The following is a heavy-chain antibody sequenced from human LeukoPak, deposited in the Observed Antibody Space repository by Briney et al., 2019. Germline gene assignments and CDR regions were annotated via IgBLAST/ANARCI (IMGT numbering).Heavy chain of an antibody. V-gene: IGHV4-61*01. CDR3: ARERLGSSDAFDI. J-gene: IGHJ3*02. D-gene: IGHD2-15*01. CDR2: IYYSGST. Sequence: SETLSLTCTVSGGSVSSGSYYWGWVRQPPGEGLEWIGYIYYSGSTNYNPSLKSRVTISVDTSKNQFSLKLSSVTAADTAVYYCARERLGSSDAFDIWGQGTMVTVSS. CDR1: GGSVSSGSYY.